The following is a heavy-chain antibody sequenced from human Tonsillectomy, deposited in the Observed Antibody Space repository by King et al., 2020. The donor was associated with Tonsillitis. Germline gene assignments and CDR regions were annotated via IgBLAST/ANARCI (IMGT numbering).Heavy chain of an antibody. CDR2: IHSNGGTK. Sequence: VQLVESGGGVVQPGGSLTLSCVASEITFISHAMHWVRQAPGKGLEWIAFIHSNGGTKFYADSVEGRFTIARDNSQNTLYLQMSYLRAEDTALYYCAKESGPSNPFDSWGQGTQVTVSS. J-gene: IGHJ4*02. CDR3: AKESGPSNPFDS. V-gene: IGHV3-30*02. D-gene: IGHD1-14*01. CDR1: EITFISHA.